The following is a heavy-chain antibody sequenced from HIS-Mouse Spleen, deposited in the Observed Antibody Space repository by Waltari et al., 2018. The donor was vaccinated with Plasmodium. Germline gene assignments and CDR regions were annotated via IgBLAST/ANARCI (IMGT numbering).Heavy chain of an antibody. V-gene: IGHV4-34*01. CDR3: ARVTSSGVYWYFDL. CDR2: INHSGST. Sequence: QVQLQQWRAGLLKPSATLSLTCAVYGGSFSGYYWSWLRPPPGKGLEWIGEINHSGSTNYNPSLKSRVTISVDTSKNQFSLKLGSVTAADTAVYYCARVTSSGVYWYFDLWGRGTLVTVSS. CDR1: GGSFSGYY. J-gene: IGHJ2*01. D-gene: IGHD3-3*01.